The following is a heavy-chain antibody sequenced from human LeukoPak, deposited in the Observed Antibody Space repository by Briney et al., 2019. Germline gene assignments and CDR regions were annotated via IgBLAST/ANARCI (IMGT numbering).Heavy chain of an antibody. J-gene: IGHJ6*03. V-gene: IGHV1-69*05. CDR1: GGTFSSYA. D-gene: IGHD3-3*01. CDR2: IIPIFGTA. CDR3: ARDRGVVSLNYYYYMDV. Sequence: ASVKVSCKASGGTFSSYAISWVRQAPGQGLEWMGGIIPIFGTANYAQKFQGRVTITTDESTSTAYMELSSLRSEDTAVYYCARDRGVVSLNYYYYMDVWGKGTTVTVSS.